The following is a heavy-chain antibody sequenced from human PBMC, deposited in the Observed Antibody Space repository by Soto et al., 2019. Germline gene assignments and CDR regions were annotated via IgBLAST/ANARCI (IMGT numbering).Heavy chain of an antibody. CDR3: ARFPFSGSSWYYYYGMDV. V-gene: IGHV5-51*01. Sequence: PGESLKISCKGYGYSITSYWIGRVRQMPGKGLEWMGIIYPGDSDTRYSPSFQGQVTISADKSISTAYLQWSSLKASDTAMYYCARFPFSGSSWYYYYGMDVWGQGTTVTVSS. D-gene: IGHD2-2*01. CDR1: GYSITSYW. J-gene: IGHJ6*02. CDR2: IYPGDSDT.